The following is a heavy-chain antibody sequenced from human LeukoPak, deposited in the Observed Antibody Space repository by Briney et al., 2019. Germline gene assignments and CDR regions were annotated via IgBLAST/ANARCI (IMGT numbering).Heavy chain of an antibody. CDR3: TRARYSSSWIDY. CDR1: GFTFSSYA. V-gene: IGHV3-23*01. J-gene: IGHJ4*02. D-gene: IGHD6-13*01. CDR2: ISGSGGST. Sequence: PGGSLRLSCAASGFTFSSYAMSWVRQAPGKGLEWVSAISGSGGSTYYADSVKGRFTISRDNSKNSLYLQMNSLRAEDTAVYYCTRARYSSSWIDYWGQGTLVTVSS.